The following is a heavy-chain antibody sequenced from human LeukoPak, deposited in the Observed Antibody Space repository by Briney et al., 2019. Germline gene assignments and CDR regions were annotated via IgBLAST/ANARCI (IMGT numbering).Heavy chain of an antibody. CDR3: ARDHCSSTSCQGENYYGMDV. V-gene: IGHV1-18*01. CDR1: GYTFSTYA. CDR2: ISVYNGDA. D-gene: IGHD2-2*01. J-gene: IGHJ6*02. Sequence: ASVKVSCKASGYTFSTYAISWVRLAPGQGLEWMGWISVYNGDAKYPQKFQGRVTMSTDTSTGTAYMELRSLRSDDTAVYYCARDHCSSTSCQGENYYGMDVWGQGTTVTVSS.